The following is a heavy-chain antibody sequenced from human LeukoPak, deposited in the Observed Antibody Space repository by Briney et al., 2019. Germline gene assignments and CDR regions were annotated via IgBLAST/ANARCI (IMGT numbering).Heavy chain of an antibody. CDR2: IYTSGST. V-gene: IGHV4-61*02. Sequence: SETLSLTCTVSGGSISSGSYYWSWIRQPAGKGLEWIGRIYTSGSTNYNPSLKCRVTISVDTSKNQFSLKLSSVTAADTAVYYCARDGIFGVVNYYFDYWGQGALVTVSS. D-gene: IGHD3-3*01. CDR3: ARDGIFGVVNYYFDY. CDR1: GGSISSGSYY. J-gene: IGHJ4*02.